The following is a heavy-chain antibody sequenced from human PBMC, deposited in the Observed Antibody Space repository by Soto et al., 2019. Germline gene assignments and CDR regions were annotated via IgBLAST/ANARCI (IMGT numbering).Heavy chain of an antibody. CDR1: GASMTTYF. V-gene: IGHV4-4*07. CDR2: ISMSESS. CDR3: ASLGRNYYNGMDV. J-gene: IGHJ6*02. Sequence: KPSETLSLTCSVSGASMTTYFWTWVRQSAGKGLEWIGRISMSESSKYNPSLKSRVTMSMDTSKNQFFLRLTSVTAADTAVYYCASLGRNYYNGMDVWGQGTTVTVSS.